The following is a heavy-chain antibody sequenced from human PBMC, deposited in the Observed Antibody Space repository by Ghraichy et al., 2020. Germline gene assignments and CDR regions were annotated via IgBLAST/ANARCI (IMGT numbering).Heavy chain of an antibody. V-gene: IGHV3-23*01. D-gene: IGHD6-13*01. J-gene: IGHJ4*02. CDR2: LGGSGEST. Sequence: GGSLRLSCAASGFTFSTYAMNWVRQAPGKGLEWVSTLGGSGESTYYADSVKGRFTVSRDNSKSTLFLQMNSLRAEDTAVYYCAKAGSSWYPLDYWGQGTLVPVSS. CDR3: AKAGSSWYPLDY. CDR1: GFTFSTYA.